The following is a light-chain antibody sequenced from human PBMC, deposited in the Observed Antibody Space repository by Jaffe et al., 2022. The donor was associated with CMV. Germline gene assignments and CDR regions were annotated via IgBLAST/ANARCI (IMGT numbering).Light chain of an antibody. J-gene: IGKJ2*01. Sequence: EIVLTQFPATLSVSPGQRATLSCRASRSVGGHLAWYQQKPGQPPTLLLFGASTRATGVPARFSGSGSETDFNLTISSLQSEDFAVYFCQQYNNWPPFTFGQGTKVEIK. CDR2: GAS. CDR3: QQYNNWPPFT. CDR1: RSVGGH. V-gene: IGKV3-15*01.